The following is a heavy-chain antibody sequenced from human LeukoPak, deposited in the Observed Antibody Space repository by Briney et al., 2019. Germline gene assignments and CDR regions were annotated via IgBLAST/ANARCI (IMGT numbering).Heavy chain of an antibody. J-gene: IGHJ6*03. Sequence: SETLSLTCTVSGGSISSYYWSWIRQPPGKGLEWIGYIYTSGSTNYNPSLKSRVTISVDTSKNQFSLKLSSVTAADTAVYYCARTIFGVVIYHYYYYMDVWGKGTTVTVS. CDR3: ARTIFGVVIYHYYYYMDV. CDR1: GGSISSYY. D-gene: IGHD3-3*01. CDR2: IYTSGST. V-gene: IGHV4-4*09.